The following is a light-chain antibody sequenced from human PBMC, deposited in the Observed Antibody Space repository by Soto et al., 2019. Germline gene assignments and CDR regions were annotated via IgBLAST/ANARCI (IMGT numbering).Light chain of an antibody. Sequence: EIVLTQSSATLSLSPGERATLSCRASQSVSSYLAWYQQKPGQAPRLLIYDASNRATGIPARFSGSGSGTDFTLTISSLEPEEFAVYYCQQRSNWPWTVGQGTKVDI. J-gene: IGKJ1*01. V-gene: IGKV3-11*01. CDR1: QSVSSY. CDR2: DAS. CDR3: QQRSNWPWT.